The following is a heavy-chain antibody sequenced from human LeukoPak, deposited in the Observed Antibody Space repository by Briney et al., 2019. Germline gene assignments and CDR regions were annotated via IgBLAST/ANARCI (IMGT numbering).Heavy chain of an antibody. CDR2: INPNSGDT. CDR1: GYTFTSYY. V-gene: IGHV1-2*02. Sequence: ASVKVSCKAAGYTFTSYYIHWVRQAPGQGLEWMGWINPNSGDTNYAPKFQGRVTMTRDTSISTAYMELSRLRSDDTAVYYCARRENDYWGQGTLVTVSS. CDR3: ARRENDY. J-gene: IGHJ4*02.